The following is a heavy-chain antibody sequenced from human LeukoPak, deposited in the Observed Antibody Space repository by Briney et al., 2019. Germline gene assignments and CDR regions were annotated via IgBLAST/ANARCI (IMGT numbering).Heavy chain of an antibody. CDR1: GVSISSTYF. D-gene: IGHD2-2*01. V-gene: IGHV4-39*07. Sequence: SETLSLTCTVSGVSISSTYFWGWVRQPPGKGLEWIGSISYSGSPSYYNPSLKSRVTISVDTSKNQFSLKLSSVTAADTAVYYCARVDCSSTSCYWGYDAFDIWGQGTMVTVSS. J-gene: IGHJ3*02. CDR2: ISYSGSPS. CDR3: ARVDCSSTSCYWGYDAFDI.